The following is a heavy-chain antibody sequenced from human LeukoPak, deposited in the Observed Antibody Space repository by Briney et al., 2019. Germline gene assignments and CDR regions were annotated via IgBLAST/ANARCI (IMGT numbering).Heavy chain of an antibody. CDR3: ARLYVDVDTAMVMDY. Sequence: SVKVSCKASGFTFTSSAMQWVRQARGQRLEWIGWIVVGSGNTNYAQKFQERVTITRDMSTSTAYMELSSLRSEDTAVYYCARLYVDVDTAMVMDYWGQGTLVTVSS. CDR1: GFTFTSSA. D-gene: IGHD5-18*01. CDR2: IVVGSGNT. V-gene: IGHV1-58*02. J-gene: IGHJ4*02.